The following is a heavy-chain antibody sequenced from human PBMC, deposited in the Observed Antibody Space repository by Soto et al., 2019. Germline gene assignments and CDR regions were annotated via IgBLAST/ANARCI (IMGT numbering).Heavy chain of an antibody. CDR3: ARVSYDFWSGYPPYYFDY. D-gene: IGHD3-3*01. Sequence: SVKVSCKASGGTFSSYAISWVRQAPGQGLEWMGGIIPIFGTANYAQKFQGRVTITADKSTSTAYMELSSLRSEDTAVYYCARVSYDFWSGYPPYYFDYWGQGTLVTVS. V-gene: IGHV1-69*06. CDR2: IIPIFGTA. CDR1: GGTFSSYA. J-gene: IGHJ4*02.